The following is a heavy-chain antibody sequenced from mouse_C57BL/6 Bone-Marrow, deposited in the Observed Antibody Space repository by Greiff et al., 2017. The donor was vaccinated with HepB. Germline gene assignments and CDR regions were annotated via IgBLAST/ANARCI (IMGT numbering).Heavy chain of an antibody. CDR2: ISDGGSYT. Sequence: VQLKESGGGLVKPGGSLKLSCAASGFTFSSYAMSWVRQTPEKRLEWVATISDGGSYTYYPDNVKGRFTISRDNAKNNLYLQMSHLKSEDTAMYYCARDDGLRSWFAYWGQGTLVTVSA. D-gene: IGHD1-1*01. V-gene: IGHV5-4*01. CDR3: ARDDGLRSWFAY. J-gene: IGHJ3*01. CDR1: GFTFSSYA.